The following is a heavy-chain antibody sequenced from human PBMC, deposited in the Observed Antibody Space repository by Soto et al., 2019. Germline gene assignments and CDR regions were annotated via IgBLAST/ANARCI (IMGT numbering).Heavy chain of an antibody. CDR1: GFTFSRYS. V-gene: IGHV3-21*02. D-gene: IGHD6-6*01. CDR2: ISSTSSHT. Sequence: DVQLVQSGGGRVEPGGSLRLSCETSGFTFSRYSMNWVRQSPGKGLEWVSSISSTSSHTFYANSLKGRFTVSRDNAKDSLYLQMNSLRVEDTAVYYCAREDGVVGSSSAFDHWGLGTLVTVSS. CDR3: AREDGVVGSSSAFDH. J-gene: IGHJ4*02.